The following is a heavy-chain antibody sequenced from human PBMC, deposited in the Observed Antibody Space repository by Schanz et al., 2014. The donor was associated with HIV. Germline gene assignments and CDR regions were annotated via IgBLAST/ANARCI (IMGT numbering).Heavy chain of an antibody. D-gene: IGHD5-12*01. CDR1: SGSVSGGSYY. Sequence: QVQLQESGPGLVKPSQTLSLTCTVSSGSVSGGSYYWTWIRHRPGKGLEWIGYVSHSGNTFYNPSLRGRLSMSVDTSKKQFSLKLSSVTAADTAVYYCARGGRYRGYDFPPHYYYGMDVWGQGTTVTVSS. CDR3: ARGGRYRGYDFPPHYYYGMDV. J-gene: IGHJ6*02. V-gene: IGHV4-31*03. CDR2: VSHSGNT.